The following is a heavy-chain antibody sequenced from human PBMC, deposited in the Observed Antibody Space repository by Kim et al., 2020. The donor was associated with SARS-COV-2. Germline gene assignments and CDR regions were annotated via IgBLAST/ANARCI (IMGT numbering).Heavy chain of an antibody. Sequence: GGSLRLSCAASAFTVSTNYMTWVRQAPGKGLEWVSIIYAGGSTYYADSVKGRFTISRDISKNTLDLQMTSLRAEDTAIYYCARDTFYYGMDVWGQGTTVTVSS. V-gene: IGHV3-53*01. CDR2: IYAGGST. J-gene: IGHJ6*02. CDR1: AFTVSTNY. CDR3: ARDTFYYGMDV.